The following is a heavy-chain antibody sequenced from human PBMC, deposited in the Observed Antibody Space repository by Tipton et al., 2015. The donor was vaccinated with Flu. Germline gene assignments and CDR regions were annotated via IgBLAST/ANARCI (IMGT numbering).Heavy chain of an antibody. CDR3: AKAGESYFRWFFAL. Sequence: TLSLTCTVSGGSVNDGNFHWSWIRQSPGKGLEWIGYVYQSGSTNYSPSLKSRVTISIDRSKNQFSLKLRSVTAADTAVYYCAKAGESYFRWFFALWGRGALITVPS. CDR2: VYQSGST. D-gene: IGHD2-21*01. CDR1: GGSVNDGNFH. J-gene: IGHJ2*01. V-gene: IGHV4-61*01.